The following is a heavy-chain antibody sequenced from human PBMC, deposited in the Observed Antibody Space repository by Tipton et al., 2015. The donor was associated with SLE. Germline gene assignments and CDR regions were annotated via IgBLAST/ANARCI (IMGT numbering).Heavy chain of an antibody. CDR3: ARDEYNYAWRSYLAT. CDR1: GVSISSDGYN. J-gene: IGHJ5*02. D-gene: IGHD3-16*01. V-gene: IGHV4-31*03. CDR2: IYYRGST. Sequence: TLSLTCTVSGVSISSDGYNWSWIRQHPGKGLEWIGYIYYRGSTSYKPSLKSRVTMSVDPSKNQFSLKLSSVTAADTAVYYCARDEYNYAWRSYLATWGQGTLVTVSS.